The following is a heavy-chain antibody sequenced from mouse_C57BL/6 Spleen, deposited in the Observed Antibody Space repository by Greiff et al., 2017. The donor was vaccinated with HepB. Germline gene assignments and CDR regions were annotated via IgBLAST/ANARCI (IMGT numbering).Heavy chain of an antibody. CDR2: INPNNGGT. V-gene: IGHV1-22*01. CDR1: GYTFTDYN. J-gene: IGHJ2*01. CDR3: ARPRFITTVVATNYFDY. Sequence: EVQLQQSGPELVKPGASVKMSCKASGYTFTDYNMHWVKQSHGKSLEWIGYINPNNGGTSYNQKFKGKATLTVNKSSSTAYMELRSLTSEDSAVYYCARPRFITTVVATNYFDYWGQGTTLTVSS. D-gene: IGHD1-1*01.